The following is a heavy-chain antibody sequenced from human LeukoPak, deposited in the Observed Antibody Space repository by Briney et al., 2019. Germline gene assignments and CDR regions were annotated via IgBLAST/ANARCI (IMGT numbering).Heavy chain of an antibody. CDR1: GGSISTYY. V-gene: IGHV4-4*07. D-gene: IGHD6-13*01. Sequence: PSETLSLTCTVSGGSISTYYWSWIRQPAGKGLEWIGRIYTSGSTNYNPSLKSRVTMSVATSKNQFSLKLSSVTAADTAVYYCARGSGYSSSWSTFDYWGQGTLVTVSS. CDR2: IYTSGST. J-gene: IGHJ4*02. CDR3: ARGSGYSSSWSTFDY.